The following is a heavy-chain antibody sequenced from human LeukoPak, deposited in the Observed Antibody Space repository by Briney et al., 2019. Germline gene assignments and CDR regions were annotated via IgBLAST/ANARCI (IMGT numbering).Heavy chain of an antibody. V-gene: IGHV6-1*01. Sequence: SQTLSPTCAISGDSVSSNSAAWSWIRQSPTRGLEWLGRTYYRSKWYNDYAVSVKSRIAINPDTSKNQFSLQLNSVTPEDTAVYYCARDARTTVSTGAYFMEVWGKGTTVTVSS. CDR3: ARDARTTVSTGAYFMEV. CDR1: GDSVSSNSAA. CDR2: TYYRSKWYN. J-gene: IGHJ6*03. D-gene: IGHD4-17*01.